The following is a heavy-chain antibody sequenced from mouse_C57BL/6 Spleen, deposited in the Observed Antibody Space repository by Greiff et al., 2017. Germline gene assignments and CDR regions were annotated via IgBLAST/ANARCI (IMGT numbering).Heavy chain of an antibody. V-gene: IGHV5-17*01. CDR2: ISSGSSTI. CDR1: GFTFSDYG. D-gene: IGHD2-2*01. Sequence: EVKLVESGGGLVKPGGSLKLSCAASGFTFSDYGMHWVRQAPEKGLEWVAYISSGSSTIYYADTVKGRFTISRDNAKNTLFLQMTSLRSEDTAMYYCARIFDGYEAWFAYWGQGTLVTVSA. J-gene: IGHJ3*01. CDR3: ARIFDGYEAWFAY.